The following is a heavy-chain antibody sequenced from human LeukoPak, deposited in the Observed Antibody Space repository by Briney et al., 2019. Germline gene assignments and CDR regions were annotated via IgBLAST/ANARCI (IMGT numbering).Heavy chain of an antibody. CDR2: IYHSGST. CDR3: ARRPGPHPHYFDY. Sequence: SSETLSLTCAVSGYSISSGYYWGWIRQPPGKGLEWIGSIYHSGSTYYNPSFKSRVTISVDTSKNQFSLKLSSVTAADTAVYYCARRPGPHPHYFDYWGQGTLVTVSS. J-gene: IGHJ4*02. V-gene: IGHV4-38-2*01. CDR1: GYSISSGYY. D-gene: IGHD3-10*01.